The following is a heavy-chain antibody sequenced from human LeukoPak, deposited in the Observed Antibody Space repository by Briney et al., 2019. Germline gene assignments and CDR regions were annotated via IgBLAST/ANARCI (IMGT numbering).Heavy chain of an antibody. D-gene: IGHD2-2*01. CDR2: IKQDGSEK. Sequence: GGSLRLSCAASGFTFSSYWMSWVRQARGKGLEWVANIKQDGSEKYYVDSVKGRFTISRDNAKNSLYLQMNSLRAEDTAVYYCARRQLYCSSTSCYHGAFDIWGQGTMVTVSS. J-gene: IGHJ3*02. CDR3: ARRQLYCSSTSCYHGAFDI. CDR1: GFTFSSYW. V-gene: IGHV3-7*01.